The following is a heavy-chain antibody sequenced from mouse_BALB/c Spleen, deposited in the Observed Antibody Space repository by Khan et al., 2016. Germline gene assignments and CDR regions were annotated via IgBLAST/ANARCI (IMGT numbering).Heavy chain of an antibody. CDR2: IYPGDGDT. CDR1: GYTFTTYW. V-gene: IGHV1-87*01. J-gene: IGHJ2*01. Sequence: QVQLQQSGAELARPGASVKLSCKASGYTFTTYWMQWVKQRPGQCLEWIGAIYPGDGDTRYTQKFKGKATLTADKSSSTAYMQLSSLASEDSAVYYCARGNSYYDYDYWGQGTTLTVSS. D-gene: IGHD2-4*01. CDR3: ARGNSYYDYDY.